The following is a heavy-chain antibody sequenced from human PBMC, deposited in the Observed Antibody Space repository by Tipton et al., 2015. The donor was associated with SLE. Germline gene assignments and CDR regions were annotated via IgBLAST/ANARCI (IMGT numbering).Heavy chain of an antibody. J-gene: IGHJ4*02. V-gene: IGHV3-21*01. Sequence: SLRLSCAASGFTFSSYAMSWVRQAPGKGLEWVSSISSSSSYIYYADSVKGRFTISRDNSKNTLYLQMNSLRAEDTAVYYCARDGDLAGTHFDYWGQGTLVTVSS. CDR2: ISSSSSYI. CDR3: ARDGDLAGTHFDY. D-gene: IGHD3-10*01. CDR1: GFTFSSYA.